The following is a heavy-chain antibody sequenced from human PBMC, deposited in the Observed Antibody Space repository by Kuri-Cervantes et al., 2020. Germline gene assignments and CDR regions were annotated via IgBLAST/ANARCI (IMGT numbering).Heavy chain of an antibody. CDR1: GGSISSYY. V-gene: IGHV4-59*01. CDR3: ARGAYYYDSSGYPCDAFDI. CDR2: IYYSGST. Sequence: SETLSLTCTVSGGSISSYYWSWIRQPPGKGLEWIGYIYYSGSTNYNPSLKSRVTISVDTSKNQFSLKLSSVTAADTAVYYCARGAYYYDSSGYPCDAFDIWGQGTMVTVSS. D-gene: IGHD3-22*01. J-gene: IGHJ3*02.